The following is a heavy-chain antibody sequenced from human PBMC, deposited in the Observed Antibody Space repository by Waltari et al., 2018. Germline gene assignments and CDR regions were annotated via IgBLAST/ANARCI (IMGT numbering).Heavy chain of an antibody. CDR1: GSGFRGHA. CDR3: AKDRSGSWTVDY. J-gene: IGHJ4*02. V-gene: IGHV3-30*18. Sequence: QVQLVESGGGVVQPGSSLRLSLPASGSGFRGHAMHWVGQALGKGLGWVAITLYDGGSIRYVDSVKGRFTISRDNSKNTLYLQMNSLETEDTAVYYCAKDRSGSWTVDYWGQGTLVTVSS. D-gene: IGHD6-13*01. CDR2: TLYDGGSI.